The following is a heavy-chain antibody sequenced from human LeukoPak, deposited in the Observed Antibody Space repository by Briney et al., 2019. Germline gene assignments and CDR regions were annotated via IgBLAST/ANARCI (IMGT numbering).Heavy chain of an antibody. CDR2: ISFDGSQK. V-gene: IGHV3-30*02. Sequence: GGSLRLSCAASGFTFSNYGMHRVRQAPGKGLEWVALISFDGSQKYYADSVKGRFTISRDNSKSTVYLQMNSLRVEDAAVYYCSKDLTSDFGGDLDPWGQGTLVTVSS. J-gene: IGHJ5*02. CDR3: SKDLTSDFGGDLDP. D-gene: IGHD3-10*01. CDR1: GFTFSNYG.